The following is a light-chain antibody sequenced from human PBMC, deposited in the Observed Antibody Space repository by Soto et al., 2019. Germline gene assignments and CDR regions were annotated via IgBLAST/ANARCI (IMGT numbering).Light chain of an antibody. CDR1: QGVSSSY. CDR3: QQYGSSPT. J-gene: IGKJ1*01. V-gene: IGKV3-20*01. Sequence: EMVLTQSPGTLSLSPGERATLSCRASQGVSSSYLAWYQQKPRQAPRLIIYCASSRPTGIPDRFSGSGSGTDFTHTISLLESEDFAVYYCQQYGSSPTFGQGTKVEIK. CDR2: CAS.